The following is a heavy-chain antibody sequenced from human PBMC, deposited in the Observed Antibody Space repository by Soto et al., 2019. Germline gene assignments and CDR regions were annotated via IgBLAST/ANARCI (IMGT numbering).Heavy chain of an antibody. Sequence: QVQLVQSGAEVKKPGASVKVSCEASGYTFTSYDINWVRQATGQGLEWMGWMNPNSGNTGYAQRFQXXVTMTRNTSISTAYMELSSLRSEDPAVYYCARSTNDYGDRHWGQGTLVTVSS. D-gene: IGHD4-17*01. J-gene: IGHJ4*02. V-gene: IGHV1-8*01. CDR2: MNPNSGNT. CDR1: GYTFTSYD. CDR3: ARSTNDYGDRH.